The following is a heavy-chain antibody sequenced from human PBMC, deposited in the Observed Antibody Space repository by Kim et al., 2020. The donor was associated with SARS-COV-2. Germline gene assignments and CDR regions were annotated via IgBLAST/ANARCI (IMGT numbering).Heavy chain of an antibody. V-gene: IGHV1-46*01. CDR3: ARESAGNVVPGKTFDY. J-gene: IGHJ4*02. D-gene: IGHD2-2*01. Sequence: KFQGRVTMTRDTSTNTVYLELSSLGSEDTAVYYCARESAGNVVPGKTFDYWGQGTLVTVSS.